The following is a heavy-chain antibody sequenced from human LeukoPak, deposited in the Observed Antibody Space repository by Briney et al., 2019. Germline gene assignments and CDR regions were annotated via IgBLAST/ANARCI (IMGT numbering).Heavy chain of an antibody. Sequence: SETLSLTCTVSGGSISSYYWNWIRQPPGKGLEWIGYIYYNGTTNYNPSLKSRVTMSVDTSRTQFSLKLSSVTAADTAFYYCARLGRADSGYYVAYDIWGQGTMVTVSS. V-gene: IGHV4-59*08. CDR2: IYYNGTT. J-gene: IGHJ3*02. D-gene: IGHD3-22*01. CDR1: GGSISSYY. CDR3: ARLGRADSGYYVAYDI.